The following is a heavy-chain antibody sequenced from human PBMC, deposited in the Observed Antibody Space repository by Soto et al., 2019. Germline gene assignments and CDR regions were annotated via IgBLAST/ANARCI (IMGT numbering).Heavy chain of an antibody. CDR2: ISGSGGST. D-gene: IGHD2-2*01. J-gene: IGHJ1*01. CDR1: ACTFSSYA. Sequence: GGSRRLSCAASACTFSSYAMSCVRQAPGKGLESVSAISGSGGSTYYADSVKGRFTISRDNSKKTLYLQMNSLRAEDTAVYYCPKAPGMPHFWGKGTLPTVS. CDR3: PKAPGMPHF. V-gene: IGHV3-23*01.